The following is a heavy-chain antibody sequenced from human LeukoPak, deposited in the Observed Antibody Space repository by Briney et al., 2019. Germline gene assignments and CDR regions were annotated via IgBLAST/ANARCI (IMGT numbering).Heavy chain of an antibody. CDR3: ARARGYSYGYYFDY. J-gene: IGHJ4*02. V-gene: IGHV3-64*02. CDR1: GFTFSSYA. D-gene: IGHD5-18*01. CDR2: ISSNGGST. Sequence: GGSLRLSCAASGFTFSSYAMHWVRQAPRKGLEYVSAISSNGGSTYYADSVKGRFTISRDNSKNTLYLQMGSLRAEDMAVYYCARARGYSYGYYFDYWGQGTLVTVSS.